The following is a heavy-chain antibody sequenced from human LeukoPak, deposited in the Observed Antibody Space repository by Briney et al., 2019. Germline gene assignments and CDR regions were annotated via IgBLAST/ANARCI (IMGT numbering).Heavy chain of an antibody. Sequence: GGSLRLSCAASGFTFSSYSMNWVRQPPGKGLEWVSYISSSSTIYYADSVKGRFTISRDNAKNSLYLQMNSLRAEDTAVYYCARDPDYFDYWGQGTLVTVSS. J-gene: IGHJ4*02. V-gene: IGHV3-48*01. CDR2: ISSSSTI. CDR1: GFTFSSYS. CDR3: ARDPDYFDY.